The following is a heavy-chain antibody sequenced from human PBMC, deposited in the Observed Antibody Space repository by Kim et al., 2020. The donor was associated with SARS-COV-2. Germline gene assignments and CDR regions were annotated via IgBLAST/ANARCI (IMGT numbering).Heavy chain of an antibody. CDR3: ARDYNFNTNFDL. J-gene: IGHJ4*02. CDR2: IYYSGST. D-gene: IGHD3-3*01. CDR1: GDSIISSNYY. Sequence: SETLSLTCTVSGDSIISSNYYWGWIRQPPGKGLEWIGTIYYSGSTYYNPSLKSRVTMSVDTSKNQFSLKMSSVTAADTDVYCCARDYNFNTNFDLWGQGTMVTVFS. V-gene: IGHV4-39*07.